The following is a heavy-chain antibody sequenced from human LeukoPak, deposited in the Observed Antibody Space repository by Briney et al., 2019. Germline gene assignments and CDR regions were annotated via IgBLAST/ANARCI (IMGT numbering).Heavy chain of an antibody. CDR2: IKQDGSEK. Sequence: GGSLRLSRAASGLIFSDAWMNWVRQAPGKGLEWVANIKQDGSEKYYVDSVKGRFTISRDNAKNSLYLQMNSLRAEDTAVYYCAREGGYSGYDQWGQGTLVTVSS. CDR3: AREGGYSGYDQ. J-gene: IGHJ4*02. CDR1: GLIFSDAW. D-gene: IGHD5-12*01. V-gene: IGHV3-7*03.